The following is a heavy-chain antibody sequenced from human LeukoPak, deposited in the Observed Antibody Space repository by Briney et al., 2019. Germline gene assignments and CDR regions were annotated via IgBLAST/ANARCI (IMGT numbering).Heavy chain of an antibody. CDR1: GSSVSSGSYY. D-gene: IGHD5-18*01. J-gene: IGHJ5*02. CDR2: IYYSGST. CDR3: ASYSYGLQDWFDP. Sequence: SETLSLTCTVSGSSVSSGSYYWSWIRQPPGKGLEWIGNIYYSGSTNYNPSLKSRVTISVDTSKNQFSLKLSSVTAADTAVYYCASYSYGLQDWFDPWGQGTLVTVSS. V-gene: IGHV4-61*01.